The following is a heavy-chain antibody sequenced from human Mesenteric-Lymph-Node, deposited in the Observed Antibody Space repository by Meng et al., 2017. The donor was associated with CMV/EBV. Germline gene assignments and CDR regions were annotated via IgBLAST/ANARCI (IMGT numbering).Heavy chain of an antibody. V-gene: IGHV3-15*01. J-gene: IGHJ4*03. CDR2: LKANTDVGPI. CDR3: IWHTSTKCYFDV. Sequence: GGSLRLSCSVSGLSFKDAWLSWVRQAPGGGLEWVGRLKANTDVGPIDYAAPVKGRFSISRDISKNTLYLQMHSLKTEDTGMYYCIWHTSTKCYFDVWGPGTLVTVSS. D-gene: IGHD2-2*01. CDR1: GLSFKDAW.